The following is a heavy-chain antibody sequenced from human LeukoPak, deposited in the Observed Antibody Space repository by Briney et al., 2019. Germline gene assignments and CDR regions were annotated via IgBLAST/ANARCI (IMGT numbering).Heavy chain of an antibody. CDR1: GFTFSRYG. D-gene: IGHD3-22*01. J-gene: IGHJ6*02. CDR2: IVSNGDST. CDR3: VNPGWYYDSSGYSYYYGMDV. V-gene: IGHV3-64D*09. Sequence: GGSLRLSCSASGFTFSRYGMHWVRQAPGKGLEYVSAIVSNGDSTYYADSVKGRFTISRDNAKNTLYLQMSSLRPDDTAVYYSVNPGWYYDSSGYSYYYGMDVWGQGTTVTVSS.